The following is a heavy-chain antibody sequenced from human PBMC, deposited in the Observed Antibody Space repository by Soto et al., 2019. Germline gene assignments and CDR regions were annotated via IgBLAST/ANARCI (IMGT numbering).Heavy chain of an antibody. Sequence: QVQLQESGPGLVKPSETLSLTCTVSGGSINSYYWSWIRQPPGKGLEWIGYIFYSGSTNYNPSLKSRVTMSVDTCENQSSLKLTSVTAADTAVYYCARHHGASGDYFDYRGQGTLVTVSS. CDR2: IFYSGST. J-gene: IGHJ4*02. V-gene: IGHV4-59*08. CDR3: ARHHGASGDYFDY. D-gene: IGHD6-25*01. CDR1: GGSINSYY.